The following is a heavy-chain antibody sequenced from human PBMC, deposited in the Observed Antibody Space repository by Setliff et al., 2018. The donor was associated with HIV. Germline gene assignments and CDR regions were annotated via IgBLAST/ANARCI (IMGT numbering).Heavy chain of an antibody. CDR2: IYSTGDS. J-gene: IGHJ4*02. Sequence: LSLPCSVSGRSIDDSYWSWIRQPPGKELEWIGYIYSTGDSNYNPSLKSRVTMAVDTSKNQFSLKLTSVTAADTAVYYCARYRRPPYYLDYWGQGTLVTVSS. CDR3: ARYRRPPYYLDY. V-gene: IGHV4-4*09. D-gene: IGHD3-16*02. CDR1: GRSIDDSY.